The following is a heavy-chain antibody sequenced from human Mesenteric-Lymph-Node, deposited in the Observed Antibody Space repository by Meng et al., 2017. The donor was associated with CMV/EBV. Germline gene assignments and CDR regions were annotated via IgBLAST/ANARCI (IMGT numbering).Heavy chain of an antibody. D-gene: IGHD3-3*01. CDR2: ISHDVTNE. CDR1: GFTFSSHT. Sequence: GGSLRLSCAASGFTFSSHTMHWVRQAPGKGLEWVALISHDVTNEFYADSVKGRFTISRDNSKSTLYLQMNTLRAEDTAMYYCARSLGSLEWDPFDFWGQGTLVTVSS. CDR3: ARSLGSLEWDPFDF. V-gene: IGHV3-30*04. J-gene: IGHJ4*02.